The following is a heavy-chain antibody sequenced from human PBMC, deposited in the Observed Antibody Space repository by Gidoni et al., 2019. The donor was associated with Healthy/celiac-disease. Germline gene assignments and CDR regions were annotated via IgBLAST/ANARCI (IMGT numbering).Heavy chain of an antibody. CDR2: INHSGST. Sequence: QVQLQQWGSGLLKPSETLSLTCAVYGGSFSGYYWIWIRQPPGKWLEWIGEINHSGSTNYNPSRKSRVTISVDTSKNQFSLKLSSVTAADTAVYYCARDGYNSIDYWGQGTLVTVSS. D-gene: IGHD5-12*01. V-gene: IGHV4-34*01. CDR3: ARDGYNSIDY. J-gene: IGHJ4*02. CDR1: GGSFSGYY.